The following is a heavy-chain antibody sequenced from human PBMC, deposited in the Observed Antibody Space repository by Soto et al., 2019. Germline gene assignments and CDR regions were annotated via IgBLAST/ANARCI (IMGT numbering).Heavy chain of an antibody. Sequence: QVQLVQSGAEVKKPGASVKVSCKASGYTFTSYGISWVRQAPGQGLEWMGWISAYNGNTNYAQKLQGRVTMTTDTPTSTAYMELRSLRSDDTAVYYCATVGYCISTSCYSGPYYYYGMDVWGQGTTVTVSS. J-gene: IGHJ6*02. V-gene: IGHV1-18*01. CDR2: ISAYNGNT. CDR3: ATVGYCISTSCYSGPYYYYGMDV. CDR1: GYTFTSYG. D-gene: IGHD2-2*02.